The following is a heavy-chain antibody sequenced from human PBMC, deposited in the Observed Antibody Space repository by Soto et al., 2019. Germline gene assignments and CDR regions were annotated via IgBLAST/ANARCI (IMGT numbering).Heavy chain of an antibody. CDR2: IYSGGST. Sequence: PGGSLRLSCAASGFTVSSNYMSWVRQAPGKGLEWVSVIYSGGSTYYADSVKGRFTISRDNSKNTLYLQMNSLRAEDTAVYYCARVSTYYYDSSGYYYTSSFDYWGQGTLVTVSS. CDR3: ARVSTYYYDSSGYYYTSSFDY. V-gene: IGHV3-66*01. CDR1: GFTVSSNY. J-gene: IGHJ4*02. D-gene: IGHD3-22*01.